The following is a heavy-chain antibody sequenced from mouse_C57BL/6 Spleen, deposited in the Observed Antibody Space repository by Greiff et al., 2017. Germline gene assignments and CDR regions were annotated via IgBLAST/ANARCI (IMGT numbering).Heavy chain of an antibody. V-gene: IGHV5-17*01. CDR1: GFTFSDYG. Sequence: DVHLVESGGGLVKPGGSLKLSCAASGFTFSDYGMHWVRQAPEKGLEWVAYISSGSSTIYYADTVKGRFTISRDNAKNTLFLQMTSLRSEDTAMYYCARAIELTGTLAYWGQGTLVTVSA. CDR3: ARAIELTGTLAY. D-gene: IGHD4-1*01. J-gene: IGHJ3*01. CDR2: ISSGSSTI.